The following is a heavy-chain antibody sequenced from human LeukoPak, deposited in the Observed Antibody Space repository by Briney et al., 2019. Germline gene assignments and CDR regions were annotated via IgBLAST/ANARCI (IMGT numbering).Heavy chain of an antibody. D-gene: IGHD2-15*01. CDR2: ISYDGSNK. CDR3: ARSRSGGSLLGY. Sequence: SGGSLRLSCAASGFTFSSYAMHWVRQAPGKGLEWVAVISYDGSNKYYADSVKGRFTISRDNSKNTLYLQMNSPRAEDTAVYYCARSRSGGSLLGYWGQGTLVTVSS. V-gene: IGHV3-30*04. J-gene: IGHJ4*02. CDR1: GFTFSSYA.